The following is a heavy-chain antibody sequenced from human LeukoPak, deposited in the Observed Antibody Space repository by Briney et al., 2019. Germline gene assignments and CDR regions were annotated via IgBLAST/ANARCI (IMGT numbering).Heavy chain of an antibody. CDR1: GGTFSSYA. CDR3: AREGGDIVVVVAATGGAFDY. CDR2: IIPILGIA. D-gene: IGHD2-15*01. V-gene: IGHV1-69*04. J-gene: IGHJ4*02. Sequence: SVKVSCKASGGTFSSYAISWVRQAPGQGLEWMGRIIPILGIANYAQKFQGRVTITADRSTSTAYMELSSLRSEDTAVYYCAREGGDIVVVVAATGGAFDYWGQGTLVTVSS.